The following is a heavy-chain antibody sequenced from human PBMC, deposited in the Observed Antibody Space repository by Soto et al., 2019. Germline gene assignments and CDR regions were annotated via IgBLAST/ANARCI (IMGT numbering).Heavy chain of an antibody. V-gene: IGHV3-48*02. CDR3: ARGGYSGYDYPFYYYYYGMDV. CDR2: ISSSSSTI. CDR1: GFTFSSYS. D-gene: IGHD5-12*01. J-gene: IGHJ6*02. Sequence: LRLSCAASGFTFSSYSMNWVRQAPGKGLEWVSYISSSSSTIYYADSVKGRFTISRDNAKNSLYLQMNSLRDEDTAVYYCARGGYSGYDYPFYYYYYGMDVWGQGTTVTVSS.